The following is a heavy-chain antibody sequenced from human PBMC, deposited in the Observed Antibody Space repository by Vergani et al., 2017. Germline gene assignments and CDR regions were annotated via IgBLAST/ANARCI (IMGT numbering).Heavy chain of an antibody. D-gene: IGHD3-16*01. Sequence: QVQLQESGPGLVKPSETLSLTCTVSGRSISSYYWSWIRQPPGKGLEWIGYIYYSGSTNYNPSLKSRVTISVDTSKNQFSLKLSSVTAADTAVYYCARHTPIITEGAFDIWGQGTMVTVSS. V-gene: IGHV4-59*08. CDR2: IYYSGST. J-gene: IGHJ3*02. CDR1: GRSISSYY. CDR3: ARHTPIITEGAFDI.